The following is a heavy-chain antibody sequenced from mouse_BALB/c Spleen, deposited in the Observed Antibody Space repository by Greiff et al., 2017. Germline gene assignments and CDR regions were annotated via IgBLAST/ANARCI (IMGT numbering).Heavy chain of an antibody. CDR1: GFTFSDYY. CDR2: ISDGGSYT. V-gene: IGHV5-4*02. D-gene: IGHD4-1*02. CDR3: ARGQLGRYFDV. Sequence: EVKLVESEGGLVKPGGSLKLSCAASGFTFSDYYMYWVRQTPEKRLEWVATISDGGSYTYYPDSVKGRFTISRDNAKNNLYLQMSSLKSEDTAMYYCARGQLGRYFDVWGAGTTVTVSS. J-gene: IGHJ1*01.